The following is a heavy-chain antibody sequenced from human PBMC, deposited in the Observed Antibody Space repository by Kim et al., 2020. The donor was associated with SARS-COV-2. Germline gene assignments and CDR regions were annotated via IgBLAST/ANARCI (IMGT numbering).Heavy chain of an antibody. Sequence: GGSLRLSCAASGFTFSDHYMSWVRQTPGKGLEFISYIGGTSNPIYHADSVRGRFTISRDNAKNSVYLQMNSLRADDTAVYYCAIVSYSYIPEWGQGTTVTVSS. D-gene: IGHD5-18*01. CDR3: AIVSYSYIPE. J-gene: IGHJ6*02. CDR2: IGGTSNPI. CDR1: GFTFSDHY. V-gene: IGHV3-11*01.